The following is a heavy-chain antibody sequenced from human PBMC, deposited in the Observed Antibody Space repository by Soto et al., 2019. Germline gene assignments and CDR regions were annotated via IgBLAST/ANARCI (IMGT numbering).Heavy chain of an antibody. V-gene: IGHV3-33*01. Sequence: EQLVESGGGVVQPGRSLRLSCVASGFDFKTYGMHWVRQAPGKGLEWVAVIGFDGTNIHYSDSVRGRFSISRDNSENTVSLQMNSLRVEDTALYYCVRTACVINNCSYRGVRWGQGTLVTV. J-gene: IGHJ4*02. CDR3: VRTACVINNCSYRGVR. CDR1: GFDFKTYG. CDR2: IGFDGTNI. D-gene: IGHD1-20*01.